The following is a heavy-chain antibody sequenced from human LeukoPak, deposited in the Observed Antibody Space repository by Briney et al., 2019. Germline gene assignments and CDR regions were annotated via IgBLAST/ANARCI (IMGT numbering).Heavy chain of an antibody. D-gene: IGHD2-2*02. CDR1: GFYLGTGGVG. CDR3: AHRRPYCSSTSCYIQYNWFDP. CDR2: IYWNDDK. V-gene: IGHV2-5*01. J-gene: IGHJ5*02. Sequence: RVSGPTLVKPPKTLTLTCTFSGFYLGTGGVGVGWIRQPPGKALEWLPLIYWNDDKRYSPSLKSRLTITKDTPKNQVVLTMTNMDPVDTATYYCAHRRPYCSSTSCYIQYNWFDPWGQGTLVTVSS.